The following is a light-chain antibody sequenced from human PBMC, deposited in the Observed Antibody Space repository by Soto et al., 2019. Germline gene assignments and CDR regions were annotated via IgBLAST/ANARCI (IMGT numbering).Light chain of an antibody. CDR1: SSDVGGYNY. V-gene: IGLV2-11*01. CDR3: CSYAGSYTRV. CDR2: DVT. J-gene: IGLJ2*01. Sequence: QSALTQPRSVSGSPGQSVTISCTGTSSDVGGYNYVSWNQHHPGKAPKLIICDVTKRPSGVPDRFSGSKSGNTASLTISGLLAEDEADYYCCSYAGSYTRVFGGGTKLTVL.